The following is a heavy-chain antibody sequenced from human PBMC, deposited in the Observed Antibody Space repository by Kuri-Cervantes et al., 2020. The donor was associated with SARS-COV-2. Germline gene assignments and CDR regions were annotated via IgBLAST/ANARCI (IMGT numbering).Heavy chain of an antibody. CDR2: MYHTGIN. CDR3: VRDVLTMVGVVTEWFDP. J-gene: IGHJ5*02. CDR1: GLSISRGSY. D-gene: IGHD3-22*01. Sequence: SQTLSLTCAVSGLSISRGSYWGWIRQPPGKGLEWIGSMYHTGINYLNPSLKSRVTISIDTSKNQFSLTLTSVTAADTAMYFCVRDVLTMVGVVTEWFDPWGQGTLVT. V-gene: IGHV4-38-2*02.